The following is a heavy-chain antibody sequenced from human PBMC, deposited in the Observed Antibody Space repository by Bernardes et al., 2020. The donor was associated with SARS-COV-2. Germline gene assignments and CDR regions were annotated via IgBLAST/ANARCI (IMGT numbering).Heavy chain of an antibody. CDR3: ARIDEETGRDY. V-gene: IGHV4-34*01. J-gene: IGHJ4*02. CDR1: GESFRSSY. Sequence: SETLSLTCGVSGESFRSSYWGWIRQPPGKGLEWIGEINGYGDTHYNPSLESRVTMSVDTSKKQFSLNLTSVTAADTAVYYCARIDEETGRDYWGQGTLVTVSS. CDR2: INGYGDT. D-gene: IGHD1-26*01.